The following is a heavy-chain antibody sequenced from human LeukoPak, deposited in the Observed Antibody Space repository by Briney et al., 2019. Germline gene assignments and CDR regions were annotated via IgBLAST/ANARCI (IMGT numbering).Heavy chain of an antibody. J-gene: IGHJ3*02. CDR3: ARERGRYFDWPDAFDI. CDR2: ISYDGGNK. Sequence: GGSLRLSCAASGFTFSSYAMHWVRQAPGKGLEWVAVISYDGGNKYYADSVKGRFTISRDNSKNTLYLQMNSLRAEDTAVYYCARERGRYFDWPDAFDIWGQGTMVTVSS. CDR1: GFTFSSYA. D-gene: IGHD3-9*01. V-gene: IGHV3-30-3*01.